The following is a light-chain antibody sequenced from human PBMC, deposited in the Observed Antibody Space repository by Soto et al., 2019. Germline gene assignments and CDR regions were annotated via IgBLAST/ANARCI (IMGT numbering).Light chain of an antibody. CDR1: SSDVGGYNY. CDR2: DVS. J-gene: IGLJ1*01. CDR3: SSYPSSSPYV. V-gene: IGLV2-14*01. Sequence: QSALTQPASVSGSPGQSITISCTGTSSDVGGYNYVSWYQQHPGKAPKLMIYDVSNRPSGVSNRFSGSKSGNTASLTISGLQAEDDADYYCSSYPSSSPYVFGTGTKVTVL.